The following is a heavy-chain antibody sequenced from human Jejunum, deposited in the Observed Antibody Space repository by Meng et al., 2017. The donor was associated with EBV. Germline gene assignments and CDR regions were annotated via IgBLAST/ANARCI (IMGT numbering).Heavy chain of an antibody. Sequence: VHLHGSVQGLVKPPEPLSLTCTVSGGSVSSGGYYWSWIRQPPGKGLEWIGYIYNSESTNYKSSLKSRVTISADTSKNQFSLRLSSVTAADTAVYYCARDQNGSYFAYWGQGTLVTVSS. J-gene: IGHJ4*02. CDR2: IYNSEST. D-gene: IGHD1-26*01. CDR3: ARDQNGSYFAY. CDR1: GGSVSSGGYY. V-gene: IGHV4-61*08.